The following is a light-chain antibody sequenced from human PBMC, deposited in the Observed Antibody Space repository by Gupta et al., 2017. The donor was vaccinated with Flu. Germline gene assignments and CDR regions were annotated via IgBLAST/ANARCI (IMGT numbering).Light chain of an antibody. CDR1: HSVSSSY. J-gene: IGKJ1*01. CDR2: GAS. Sequence: VTLSLSPAERAPLSCRASHSVSSSYLAWYQQQPGQAPRLLIYGASSRATCIPDSFSGSGSGTDFTPTISRLEPEDVAVYYGPQYGSPLRTFGQGTKVEIK. CDR3: PQYGSPLRT. V-gene: IGKV3-20*01.